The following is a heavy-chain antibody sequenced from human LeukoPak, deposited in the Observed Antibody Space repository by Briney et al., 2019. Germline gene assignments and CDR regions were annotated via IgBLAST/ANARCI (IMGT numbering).Heavy chain of an antibody. D-gene: IGHD2-21*01. V-gene: IGHV7-4-1*02. CDR3: ARPLFRGYYYGMDV. CDR1: GYTFTSYA. J-gene: IGHJ6*02. Sequence: ASVKVSCKASGYTFTSYAMNWVRQAPGQGLEWMGWINTNTGNPTYAQGFTGRFVFSLDTSVSTAYLQISSLKAEDTGVYYCARPLFRGYYYGMDVWGQGTTVTVSS. CDR2: INTNTGNP.